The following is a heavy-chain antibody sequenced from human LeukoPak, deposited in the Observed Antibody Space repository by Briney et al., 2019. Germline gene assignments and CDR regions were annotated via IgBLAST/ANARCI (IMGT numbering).Heavy chain of an antibody. CDR2: ITSSSTYT. D-gene: IGHD3-16*01. Sequence: PGGSLRLSCAASGFTFSIYAMNLVRQAPGKGLEWVSSITSSSTYTYYADSVKGRFTISRDDAKESLYLQMNSLRADDTAVYYCARDPGDQGSWGQGTLVTVSP. CDR3: ARDPGDQGS. J-gene: IGHJ4*02. CDR1: GFTFSIYA. V-gene: IGHV3-21*01.